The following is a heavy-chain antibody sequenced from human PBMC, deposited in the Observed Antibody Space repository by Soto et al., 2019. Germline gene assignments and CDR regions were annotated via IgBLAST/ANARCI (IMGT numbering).Heavy chain of an antibody. CDR2: IIPRSGTS. J-gene: IGHJ6*01. D-gene: IGHD2-15*01. CDR3: ARQRLALPPSIVNPAHYYYAMDV. CDR1: GDTFSTYT. V-gene: IGHV1-69*13. Sequence: SVKVSCKASGDTFSTYTITWVRQAPGQGLEWMGGIIPRSGTSNYAQKFQGRVTITADESTSTAYMELSSLRSEDTAVYYCARQRLALPPSIVNPAHYYYAMDVGGPGTTVT.